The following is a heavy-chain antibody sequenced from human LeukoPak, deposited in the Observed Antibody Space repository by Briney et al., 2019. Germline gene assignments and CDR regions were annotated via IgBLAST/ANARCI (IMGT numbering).Heavy chain of an antibody. CDR3: ARVKDIAVAGSPDY. V-gene: IGHV3-23*01. D-gene: IGHD6-19*01. CDR2: ISGSGGST. CDR1: GFIFSSYA. Sequence: GGSLRLSCAASGFIFSSYAMSWVRQAPGKGLEWVSTISGSGGSTYYADSVKGRFTISRDNAKDTLYLQMNSLRVEDTAVYYCARVKDIAVAGSPDYWGQGTLVTVSS. J-gene: IGHJ4*02.